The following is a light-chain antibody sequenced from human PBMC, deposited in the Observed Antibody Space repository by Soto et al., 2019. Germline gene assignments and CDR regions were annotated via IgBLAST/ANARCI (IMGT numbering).Light chain of an antibody. Sequence: QSALTQPASVSGSPGQSITISCTGTSSDVGSHNLVSWYQQHPGQAPKLMNYEVSKRPLGVSTRFSASKSGNTASLTISGLQAEDEADYYCCSYGGSRAVFGGGTQLTVL. CDR3: CSYGGSRAV. V-gene: IGLV2-23*02. CDR1: SSDVGSHNL. J-gene: IGLJ7*01. CDR2: EVS.